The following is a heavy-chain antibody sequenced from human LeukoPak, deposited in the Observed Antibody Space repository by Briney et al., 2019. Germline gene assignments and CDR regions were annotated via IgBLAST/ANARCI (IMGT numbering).Heavy chain of an antibody. J-gene: IGHJ4*02. D-gene: IGHD2-15*01. CDR2: INSDGSST. CDR3: AKRGGYCTGGSCYSYYFDY. CDR1: GFTFSSYW. V-gene: IGHV3-74*01. Sequence: GGSLRLSCAASGFTFSSYWMHWVRQAPGKGLVWVSRINSDGSSTSYADSVKGRFTISRDNSKNTLYLQMNSLRAEDTAVYYCAKRGGYCTGGSCYSYYFDYWGQGTLVSVSS.